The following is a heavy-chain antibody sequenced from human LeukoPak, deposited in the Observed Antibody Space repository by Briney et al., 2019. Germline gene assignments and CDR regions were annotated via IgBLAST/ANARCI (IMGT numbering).Heavy chain of an antibody. CDR3: ARDFYYGSGRFDY. CDR2: IGSSDNII. J-gene: IGHJ4*02. CDR1: GFTVNDYY. Sequence: GGSLRLSCAASGFTVNDYYMSWIRQAPGKGLEWVSDIGSSDNIISYANSVKGRFAISRDFAKNSLYLQMNSLRADDTAVYYCARDFYYGSGRFDYWGQGTLVTVSS. D-gene: IGHD3-10*01. V-gene: IGHV3-11*01.